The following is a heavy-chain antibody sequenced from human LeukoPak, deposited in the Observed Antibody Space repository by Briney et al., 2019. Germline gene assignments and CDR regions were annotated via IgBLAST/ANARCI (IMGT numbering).Heavy chain of an antibody. CDR3: ASGPWALYGQFDY. CDR2: INRAGRT. CDR1: GESSSGYY. V-gene: IGHV4-34*01. D-gene: IGHD2/OR15-2a*01. J-gene: IGHJ4*02. Sequence: WETLSLTCAIYGESSSGYYCSWIRQPPGKGLEWIGEINRAGRTDYSPSLKSRVTMSVDTSENQFTLKLSSVTAADTAVYYCASGPWALYGQFDYWGQGTLVTVSS.